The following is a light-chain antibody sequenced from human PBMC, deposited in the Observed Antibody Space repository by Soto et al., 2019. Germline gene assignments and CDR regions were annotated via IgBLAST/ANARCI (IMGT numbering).Light chain of an antibody. Sequence: EIVLTQSPGTLSLSPGERATLSCRASQGVGSYYLAWYQQKPGQAPRLLIYAASTRATGIPDRFSGSGSGTDFTLTISRLEPEDCAVYYCQHYGSSRTFGQGTKVQIK. V-gene: IGKV3-20*01. J-gene: IGKJ1*01. CDR1: QGVGSYY. CDR2: AAS. CDR3: QHYGSSRT.